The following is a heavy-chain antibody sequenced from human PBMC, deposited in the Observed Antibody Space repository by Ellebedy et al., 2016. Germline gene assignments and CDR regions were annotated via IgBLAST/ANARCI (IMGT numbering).Heavy chain of an antibody. Sequence: GESLKISXAASGFTFSSYWMSWVRQAPGKGLEWVGRIKSKTYGGTTEYAASVKGRFTISRDDSKSIAYLQMNSLKSEDTAVYYCTRRPDYGDSSYFDYWGQGTLVTVSS. CDR2: IKSKTYGGTT. V-gene: IGHV3-49*04. J-gene: IGHJ4*02. CDR1: GFTFSSYW. CDR3: TRRPDYGDSSYFDY. D-gene: IGHD4-17*01.